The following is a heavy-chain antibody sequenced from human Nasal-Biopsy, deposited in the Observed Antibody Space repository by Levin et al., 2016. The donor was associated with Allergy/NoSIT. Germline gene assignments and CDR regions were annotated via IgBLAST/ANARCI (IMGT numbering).Heavy chain of an antibody. CDR2: INHSGSS. D-gene: IGHD6-25*01. CDR3: ARNQRPFSIDY. Sequence: SETLSLTCAVYGGSFSGYFWTWIRQPPGKGLEWIGEINHSGSSNYNPSLKSRVTVSVDTSKNQFSLKLNSVTAADTAVYYCARNQRPFSIDYWSQGTQVTVSS. CDR1: GGSFSGYF. V-gene: IGHV4-34*01. J-gene: IGHJ4*02.